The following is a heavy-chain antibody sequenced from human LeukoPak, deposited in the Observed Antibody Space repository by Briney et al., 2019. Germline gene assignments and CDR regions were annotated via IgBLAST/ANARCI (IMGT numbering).Heavy chain of an antibody. Sequence: GGSLRLSCAASGFTFSDYYMSWTRQAPGKGLEWVSYISSSGSTIYYADSVKGRFTISRDNAKNSLYLQMNSLRAEDTAVYYCARVGTIFGVVTLFDYWGQGTLVTVSS. CDR3: ARVGTIFGVVTLFDY. CDR1: GFTFSDYY. D-gene: IGHD3-3*01. CDR2: ISSSGSTI. J-gene: IGHJ4*02. V-gene: IGHV3-11*04.